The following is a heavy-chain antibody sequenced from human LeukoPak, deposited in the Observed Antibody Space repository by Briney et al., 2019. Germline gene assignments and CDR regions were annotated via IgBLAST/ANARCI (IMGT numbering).Heavy chain of an antibody. CDR3: ARVGYSGYVSLDY. J-gene: IGHJ4*02. Sequence: GGSLRLSCAASGFTFSNAWMSWVRQAPGKGLEWVGRIKSKTDGGTTDYAAPVKGRFTISRGDSKNTLYLQMNSLRAEDTAVYYCARVGYSGYVSLDYWGQGTLVTVSS. CDR2: IKSKTDGGTT. V-gene: IGHV3-15*01. D-gene: IGHD5-12*01. CDR1: GFTFSNAW.